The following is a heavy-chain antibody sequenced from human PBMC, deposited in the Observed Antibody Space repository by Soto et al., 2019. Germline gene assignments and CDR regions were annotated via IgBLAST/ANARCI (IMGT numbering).Heavy chain of an antibody. V-gene: IGHV4-59*01. D-gene: IGHD1-20*01. Sequence: SEPMSLTCSVSGGSIGSYYCRWIRQPPGKGLEWIGYIYYSGSTNYNPSLKSRVTISVDTSKNQFSLKLSSVTAADTAVYYCARRITGTGNWFDPWGQGTLVTVSS. J-gene: IGHJ5*02. CDR2: IYYSGST. CDR3: ARRITGTGNWFDP. CDR1: GGSIGSYY.